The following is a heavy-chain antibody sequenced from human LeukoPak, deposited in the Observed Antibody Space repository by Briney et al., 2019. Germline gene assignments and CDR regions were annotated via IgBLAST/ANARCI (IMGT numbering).Heavy chain of an antibody. CDR3: ARDRTLRSIAARGWFDP. D-gene: IGHD6-6*01. CDR2: IYYSGST. Sequence: PSETLSLTCTVSGGSISSYYWSWIRQPPGKGLEWIGYIYYSGSTNYNPSLKSRVTISVYTSKNQFSLKLSSVTAADTAVYYCARDRTLRSIAARGWFDPWGQGTLVTVSS. J-gene: IGHJ5*02. V-gene: IGHV4-59*01. CDR1: GGSISSYY.